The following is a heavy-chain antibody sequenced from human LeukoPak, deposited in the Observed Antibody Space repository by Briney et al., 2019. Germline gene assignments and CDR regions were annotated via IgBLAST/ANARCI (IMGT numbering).Heavy chain of an antibody. J-gene: IGHJ5*02. V-gene: IGHV1-24*01. CDR2: FDPEDGET. CDR1: GYTLTELS. Sequence: GASVKVSCKVSGYTLTELSMHWVRQAPGKGLEWMGGFDPEDGETIYAQKFQGRVTMTEDTSTDTAYMELSSLRSEDTAVYYCARDSSNIAVANNWFDPWGQGTLVTVSS. D-gene: IGHD6-19*01. CDR3: ARDSSNIAVANNWFDP.